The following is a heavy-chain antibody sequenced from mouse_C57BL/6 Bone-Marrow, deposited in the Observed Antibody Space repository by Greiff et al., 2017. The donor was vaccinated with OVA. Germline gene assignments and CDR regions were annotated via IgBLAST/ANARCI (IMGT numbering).Heavy chain of an antibody. V-gene: IGHV2-5*01. J-gene: IGHJ3*01. CDR3: AKTGGSSYWFAY. D-gene: IGHD1-1*01. Sequence: PFLFPPSPLLSLPFPFSFFSLTLYFLHFFRHSPGKGLEWLGVIWRGGSTDYNAAFMSRLSITKDNSKSQVFFKMNSLQADDTAIYYCAKTGGSSYWFAYWGQGTLVTVSA. CDR1: FFSLTLYF. CDR2: IWRGGST.